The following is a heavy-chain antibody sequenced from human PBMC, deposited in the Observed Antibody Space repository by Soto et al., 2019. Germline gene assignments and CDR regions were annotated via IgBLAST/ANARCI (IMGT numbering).Heavy chain of an antibody. Sequence: SVKVSCKASGGTFSSYAISWVRQAPGQGLEWMGGIIPIFGTANYAQKFQGRVTITADESTSTAYMELSSLRSEDTAVYYCARPIAVAGTMIGQFDYWGQVHLVTVSS. D-gene: IGHD6-19*01. CDR1: GGTFSSYA. CDR2: IIPIFGTA. CDR3: ARPIAVAGTMIGQFDY. V-gene: IGHV1-69*13. J-gene: IGHJ4*02.